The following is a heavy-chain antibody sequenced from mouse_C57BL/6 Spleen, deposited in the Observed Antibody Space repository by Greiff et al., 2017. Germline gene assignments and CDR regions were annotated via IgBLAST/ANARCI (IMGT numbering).Heavy chain of an antibody. CDR3: AREGGYYRDPFAY. D-gene: IGHD2-3*01. V-gene: IGHV1-55*01. CDR2: IYPGSGST. J-gene: IGHJ3*01. CDR1: GYTFTSYW. Sequence: QVQLQQPGAELVKPGASVKMSCKASGYTFTSYWITWVKQRPGQGLEWIGDIYPGSGSTNYNEKFKSKATLTVDTSSSTAYMQLSSLTSEDSAVYYCAREGGYYRDPFAYWGQGTLVTVSA.